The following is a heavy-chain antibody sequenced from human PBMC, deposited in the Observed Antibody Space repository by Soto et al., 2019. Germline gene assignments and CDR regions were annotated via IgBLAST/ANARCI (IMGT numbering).Heavy chain of an antibody. CDR1: GFTFKSNA. CDR3: TSSSVSDIVVVAAASELDY. CDR2: ISYDGSNK. D-gene: IGHD2-15*01. J-gene: IGHJ4*02. Sequence: QVQLVESGGGVVQPGRSLRLSCAASGFTFKSNAMHWVRQAPGKGLEWVAAISYDGSNKHYTDSVKGRFTISRDNSKNTLYLQMNGLRPEDTAVYYCTSSSVSDIVVVAAASELDYWGQGTLVTVSS. V-gene: IGHV3-30*04.